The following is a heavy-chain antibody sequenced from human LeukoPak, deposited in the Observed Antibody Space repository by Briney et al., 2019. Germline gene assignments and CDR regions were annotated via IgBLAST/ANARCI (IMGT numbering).Heavy chain of an antibody. CDR2: ISAYNGDT. V-gene: IGHV1-18*01. D-gene: IGHD6-13*01. J-gene: IGHJ1*01. Sequence: ASVKVSCKASGYTFTNYIITWVRQAPGQGLEWMGWISAYNGDTKYAQKLQGRVTMTRDTSISTAYMELSRLRSDDTALYYCARIGISARGTNFHHWGQGTLVTVSS. CDR1: GYTFTNYI. CDR3: ARIGISARGTNFHH.